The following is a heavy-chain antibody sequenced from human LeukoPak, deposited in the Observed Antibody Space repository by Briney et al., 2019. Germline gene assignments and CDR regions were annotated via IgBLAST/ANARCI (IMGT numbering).Heavy chain of an antibody. Sequence: GGSLRLSCAASGFTFSSHWMSWVRQAPGKGLEWVSVTYSGGSTYYADSVKGRFTISRDNSKNTLYLQMNSLRAEDTAVYYCARGIEVGSGYMDVWGKGTTVTVSS. CDR3: ARGIEVGSGYMDV. D-gene: IGHD3-22*01. CDR2: TYSGGST. V-gene: IGHV3-66*01. CDR1: GFTFSSHW. J-gene: IGHJ6*03.